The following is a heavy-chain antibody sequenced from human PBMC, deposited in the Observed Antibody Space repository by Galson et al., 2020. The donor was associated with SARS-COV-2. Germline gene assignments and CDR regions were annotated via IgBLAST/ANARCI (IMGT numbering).Heavy chain of an antibody. CDR2: INSDGSST. Sequence: TGRSLRLSCAASGFTFSSSWMHWVRQAQGKGLVWVSRINSDGSSTSYADSVKGRFTISRDNAKNTLYLQMNSLRAEDTAVYYCARVGTRSGWKYYFDYWGQGTLVTVSS. CDR1: GFTFSSSW. V-gene: IGHV3-74*01. CDR3: ARVGTRSGWKYYFDY. J-gene: IGHJ4*02. D-gene: IGHD6-19*01.